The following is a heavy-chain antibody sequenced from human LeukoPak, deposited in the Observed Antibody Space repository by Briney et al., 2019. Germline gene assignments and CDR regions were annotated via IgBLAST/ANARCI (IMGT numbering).Heavy chain of an antibody. CDR1: GFTFSSYA. Sequence: GGSLRLSCAASGFTFSSYAMSWVRQAPGKGLEWVSAISGSGGSTYYADSVKGRFTIPRDNSKSTLYLQMNSLRAEDTAVYYCAKGQCSGGSCYSDYWGQGTLVTVSS. CDR2: ISGSGGST. D-gene: IGHD2-15*01. V-gene: IGHV3-23*01. CDR3: AKGQCSGGSCYSDY. J-gene: IGHJ4*02.